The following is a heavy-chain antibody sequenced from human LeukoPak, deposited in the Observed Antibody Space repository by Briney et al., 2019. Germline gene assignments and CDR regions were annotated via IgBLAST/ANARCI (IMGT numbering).Heavy chain of an antibody. D-gene: IGHD2-2*01. CDR3: AKEIIVGVPAAAMDY. J-gene: IGHJ4*02. CDR1: GFTFRSYG. CDR2: IWKDGINK. Sequence: PGTSLRLSCAASGFTFRSYGMHWVRQAPGKGREWVAVIWKDGINKYYADSVKGRFTISRDNYKNTLDLQMNSLRAEDTAVYYCAKEIIVGVPAAAMDYWGQGTLVTVSS. V-gene: IGHV3-33*06.